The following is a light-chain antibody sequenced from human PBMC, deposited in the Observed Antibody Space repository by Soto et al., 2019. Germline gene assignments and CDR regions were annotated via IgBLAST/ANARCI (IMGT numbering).Light chain of an antibody. CDR3: QQYGSSPALT. J-gene: IGKJ4*01. CDR1: QSVSSSY. Sequence: EIVLTQSPGTLSLSPGERATLSCRASQSVSSSYFAWYQQKPGQAPRLLIYGASSRATGIPDRFSGSGSGTDFTLTISSLEPEDFEVSYCQQYGSSPALTFGGGTKVEIK. CDR2: GAS. V-gene: IGKV3-20*01.